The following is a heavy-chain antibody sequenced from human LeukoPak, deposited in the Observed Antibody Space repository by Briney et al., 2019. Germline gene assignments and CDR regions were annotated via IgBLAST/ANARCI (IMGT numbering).Heavy chain of an antibody. CDR1: GYTFTGYY. J-gene: IGHJ4*02. Sequence: ASVKLSCEASGYTFTGYYMHWVRQAPGQGREWRGWINPNRGGTYSAQKFQGCVAMTGDTSISTAYMALSSLTSDDTGVYLCARANAFYRCSPNCLFDHRVRGTLVTVSS. D-gene: IGHD2/OR15-2a*01. CDR2: INPNRGGT. CDR3: ARANAFYRCSPNCLFDH. V-gene: IGHV1-2*04.